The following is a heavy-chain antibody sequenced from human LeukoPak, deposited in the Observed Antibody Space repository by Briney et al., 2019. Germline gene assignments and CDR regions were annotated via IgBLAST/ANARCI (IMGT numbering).Heavy chain of an antibody. V-gene: IGHV4-38-2*01. D-gene: IGHD1-26*01. CDR2: IYHSGST. CDR3: ARGSGSYYFDY. Sequence: SETLSLTCAVSGYSISSDYYWGWIRQPPGERLEWIGSIYHSGSTYYNPSLKSRVTISVDTSKNQFSLKLSSVTAGDTAVYYCARGSGSYYFDYWGQGTLVNVSS. CDR1: GYSISSDYY. J-gene: IGHJ4*02.